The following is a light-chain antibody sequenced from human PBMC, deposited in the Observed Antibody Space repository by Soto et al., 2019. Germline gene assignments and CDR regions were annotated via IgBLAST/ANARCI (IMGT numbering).Light chain of an antibody. J-gene: IGKJ1*01. CDR1: QGIRND. Sequence: DIQMTQSPASLSSSVLERFTITCRASQGIRNDLGWYQQKPGKAPELLIYAASTLQSGVPSRFSGSGSGTDFTLTISCLQSEDFATYYCQQYYSFPWTFGQGTKVDIK. CDR2: AAS. V-gene: IGKV1-17*01. CDR3: QQYYSFPWT.